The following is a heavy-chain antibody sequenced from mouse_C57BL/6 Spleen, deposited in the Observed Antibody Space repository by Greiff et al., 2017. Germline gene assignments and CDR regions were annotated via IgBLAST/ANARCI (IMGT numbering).Heavy chain of an antibody. CDR3: ARSLYSNYRND. D-gene: IGHD2-5*01. CDR2: IHPNSGST. V-gene: IGHV1-64*01. Sequence: VQLQQSGAELVKPGASVKLSCKASGYTFTSYWMHWVKQRPGQGLEWIGMIHPNSGSTNYNEKFKSKATLTVDKSSSTAYMQLSSLTSEDSAVYYCARSLYSNYRNDWGQGTTLTVSS. CDR1: GYTFTSYW. J-gene: IGHJ2*01.